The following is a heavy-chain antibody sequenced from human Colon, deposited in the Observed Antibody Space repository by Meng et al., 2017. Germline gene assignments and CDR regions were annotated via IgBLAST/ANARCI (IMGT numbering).Heavy chain of an antibody. D-gene: IGHD2-2*01. Sequence: GESLKISCAASRFIYCNYCMTWVRQAPGKGLEWVSYISSSGTTIYYADSVKGRFTVSRDNAKNSLYLQMSSLRAEDTAVYYCARDKYCSTTACQYYSYFYGMDVWGQGTTVTVS. CDR1: RFIYCNYC. V-gene: IGHV3-48*04. CDR3: ARDKYCSTTACQYYSYFYGMDV. CDR2: ISSSGTTI. J-gene: IGHJ6*02.